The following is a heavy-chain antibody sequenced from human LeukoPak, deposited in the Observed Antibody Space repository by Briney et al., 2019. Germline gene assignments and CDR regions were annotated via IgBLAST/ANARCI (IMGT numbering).Heavy chain of an antibody. Sequence: GRSLRLSCAASGFIFSSYGMHWVRQAPGKGLEWVAVIRNDGSHKYYADSVKGRFTTSRDNSKNTLVLQMNSLTAEDTAVYYCVKDRVTEAYGMEVWGQGTTVTVSS. V-gene: IGHV3-30*18. CDR1: GFIFSSYG. CDR2: IRNDGSHK. J-gene: IGHJ6*02. CDR3: VKDRVTEAYGMEV.